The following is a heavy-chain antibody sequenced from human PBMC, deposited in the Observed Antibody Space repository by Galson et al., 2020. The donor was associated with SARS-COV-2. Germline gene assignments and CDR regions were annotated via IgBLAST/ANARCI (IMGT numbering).Heavy chain of an antibody. Sequence: ASVKVSCKASGYTFTGYYIHWVRQAPGQGLEWMGWINPNSCGTNYAQKFQGRVTMTSDTSISTAYMELSRLRSDDTAVYYCASARGTDYYASSGYLDYWGQGTLVTVSS. CDR2: INPNSCGT. J-gene: IGHJ4*02. CDR3: ASARGTDYYASSGYLDY. CDR1: GYTFTGYY. V-gene: IGHV1-2*02. D-gene: IGHD3-22*01.